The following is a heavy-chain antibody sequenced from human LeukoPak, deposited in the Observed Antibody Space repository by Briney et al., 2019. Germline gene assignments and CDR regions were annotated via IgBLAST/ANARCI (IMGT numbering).Heavy chain of an antibody. V-gene: IGHV4-39*01. CDR1: GASINTDFYY. J-gene: IGHJ6*02. CDR2: IYHSGST. D-gene: IGHD1-26*01. CDR3: ARLAPGDSYFYGMDV. Sequence: PSETLSLTCPVSGASINTDFYYWGWIRHPPGKGLEWIGSIYHSGSTYYNPSLQGRATISVETSKNLFSLRLNSVTAADTAVYYCARLAPGDSYFYGMDVWGRGTTVTVSS.